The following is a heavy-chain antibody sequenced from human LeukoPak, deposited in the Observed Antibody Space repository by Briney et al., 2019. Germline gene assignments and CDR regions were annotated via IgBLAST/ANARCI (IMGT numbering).Heavy chain of an antibody. V-gene: IGHV4-59*12. Sequence: SETLSLTCTVSGGSISNYYWSWIRQPPGKGLEWIGYVFYSGSTNYNPSLRSRVTISVDTSKNQFSLKLSSVTAADTAVYYCARESRYGSGSFGYWGQGTLVTVSS. CDR1: GGSISNYY. J-gene: IGHJ4*02. D-gene: IGHD3-10*01. CDR2: VFYSGST. CDR3: ARESRYGSGSFGY.